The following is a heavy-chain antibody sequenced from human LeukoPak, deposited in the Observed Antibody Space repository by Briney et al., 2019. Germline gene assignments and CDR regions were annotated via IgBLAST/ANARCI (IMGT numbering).Heavy chain of an antibody. CDR3: ARLVVTDNWFDP. D-gene: IGHD2-21*02. V-gene: IGHV4-39*01. J-gene: IGHJ5*02. CDR1: GGSISSSSYY. CDR2: IYYSGST. Sequence: SETLSLTCTVSGGSISSSSYYWGWIRQPPGKGLEWIGSIYYSGSTYYNPSLKSRVTISVDTSKNQFSLKLSSVPAADTAVYYCARLVVTDNWFDPWGQGTLVTVSS.